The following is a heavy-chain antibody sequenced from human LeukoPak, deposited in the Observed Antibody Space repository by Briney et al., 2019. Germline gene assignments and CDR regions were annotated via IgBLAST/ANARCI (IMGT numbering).Heavy chain of an antibody. Sequence: SETLSLTCTVSGVSISSSNSYWGWIRQPPGKGLEWIGSNYYSGNTYYNASLKSQVSISIDTSKNQFSLRLTSVTAADTAVYYCARDPYSGSYGNNYYYYMDVWGKGTTVTISS. CDR2: NYYSGNT. CDR3: ARDPYSGSYGNNYYYYMDV. D-gene: IGHD5-12*01. CDR1: GVSISSSNSY. J-gene: IGHJ6*03. V-gene: IGHV4-39*02.